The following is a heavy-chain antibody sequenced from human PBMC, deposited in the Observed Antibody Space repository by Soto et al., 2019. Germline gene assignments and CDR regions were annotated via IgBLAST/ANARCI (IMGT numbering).Heavy chain of an antibody. CDR1: GASIGSGSYS. D-gene: IGHD3-10*01. CDR2: LHHTGDT. CDR3: ARFPLWFGELDY. V-gene: IGHV4-30-2*01. Sequence: QLQLQESGSGLVRPSQTLSLTCTVSGASIGSGSYSWNWIRQPPGKGLEWIGYLHHTGDTYFNPSLQRRVSISVDWSNNQCSLKLISVTAADAAVYYSARFPLWFGELDYWGQGALVTVSS. J-gene: IGHJ4*02.